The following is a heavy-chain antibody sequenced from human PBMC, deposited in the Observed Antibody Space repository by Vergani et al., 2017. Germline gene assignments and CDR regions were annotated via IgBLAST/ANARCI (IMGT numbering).Heavy chain of an antibody. CDR3: ATVNYYDSSGYYHRCFDI. J-gene: IGHJ3*02. D-gene: IGHD3-22*01. CDR2: VDPEDGET. Sequence: EVQLVQSGAEVKKPGATVKISCKVSGYTFTDYYMHWVQQAPGKGLEWMGLVDPEDGETIYAEKFQGRVTITADTSTDTAYMELSSLRSEDTAVYYCATVNYYDSSGYYHRCFDIWGQGTMVTVSS. V-gene: IGHV1-69-2*01. CDR1: GYTFTDYY.